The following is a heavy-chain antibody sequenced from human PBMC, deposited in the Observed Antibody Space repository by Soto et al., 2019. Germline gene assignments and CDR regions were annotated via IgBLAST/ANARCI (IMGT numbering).Heavy chain of an antibody. CDR1: GFTFTTYA. CDR2: INSAGTT. D-gene: IGHD6-13*01. Sequence: EVQLLESGGGLVQPGGSLRLSCAASGFTFTTYAMTWVRQAPGKGLEWVSAINSAGTTYYADSVKGRFTISRDNAKNTLYLQMNGLSAEDTVVYYCAKDWYEDYWGQGTLVTVSS. V-gene: IGHV3-23*01. J-gene: IGHJ4*02. CDR3: AKDWYEDY.